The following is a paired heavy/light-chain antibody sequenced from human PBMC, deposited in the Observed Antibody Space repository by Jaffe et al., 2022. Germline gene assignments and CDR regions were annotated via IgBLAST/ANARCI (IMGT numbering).Heavy chain of an antibody. V-gene: IGHV1-3*04. CDR2: INTATANA. J-gene: IGHJ4*02. Sequence: QVQLVQSGAEVKNPGASVKLSCRASGYTFNLYALHWLRQAPGQSLEWMGWINTATANAQYSQKFQGRVTITRDTSASTGHMELSSLRSGDTAVYYCARDSGSGWYGHYWGQGTLLTVSS. CDR1: GYTFNLYA. D-gene: IGHD6-19*01. CDR3: ARDSGSGWYGHY.
Light chain of an antibody. Sequence: DIVMTQSPLSLPVTPGEPASISCRSSQSLLQSNGNNYLDWYLQKPGQSPQLLIYLGSNRASGVPDRFSGSGSGTDFTLKISRVEAEDVGVYYCMQGLQTPLTFGGGTKVEIK. V-gene: IGKV2-28*01. CDR2: LGS. J-gene: IGKJ4*01. CDR3: MQGLQTPLT. CDR1: QSLLQSNGNNY.